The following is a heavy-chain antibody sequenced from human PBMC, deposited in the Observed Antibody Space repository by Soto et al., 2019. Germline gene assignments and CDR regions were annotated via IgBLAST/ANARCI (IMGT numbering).Heavy chain of an antibody. CDR3: ARQLYSSGILGHAFDI. D-gene: IGHD6-19*01. J-gene: IGHJ3*02. CDR1: GYSFTSYW. Sequence: GESLKISCKGSGYSFTSYWIGWVRQMPGKGLEWMGIIYPGDSDTRYSPSFQGQVTISADKSISTAYLQWSSLKASDTAMYYCARQLYSSGILGHAFDIWGQGTMVTV. V-gene: IGHV5-51*01. CDR2: IYPGDSDT.